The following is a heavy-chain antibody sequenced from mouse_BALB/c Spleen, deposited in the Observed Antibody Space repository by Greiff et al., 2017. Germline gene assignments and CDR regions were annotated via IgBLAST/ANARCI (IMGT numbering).Heavy chain of an antibody. V-gene: IGHV1-84*02. CDR2: IYPGSGNT. Sequence: QVQLKESGPELVKPGASVKISCKASGYTFTDYYINWVKQKPGQGLEWIGWIYPGSGNTKYNEKFKGKATLTVDTSSSTAYMQLSSLTSEDTAVYFCARGEGLRKDWYFDVWGAGTTVTVSS. J-gene: IGHJ1*01. CDR3: ARGEGLRKDWYFDV. CDR1: GYTFTDYY. D-gene: IGHD2-4*01.